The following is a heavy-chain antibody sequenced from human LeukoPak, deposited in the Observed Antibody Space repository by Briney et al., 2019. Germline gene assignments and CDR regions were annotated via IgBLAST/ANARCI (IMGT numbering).Heavy chain of an antibody. D-gene: IGHD3-22*01. J-gene: IGHJ4*02. CDR1: GFSFSSSA. CDR3: ARDGTGYSTYYFDY. CDR2: TSGGGGST. Sequence: PGGSLRLSCAASGFSFSSSAMTWVRQAPGKGLEWLSATSGGGGSTHYADSVKGRFTISRDNSKNTLYLQMNSLRADDTAVYYCARDGTGYSTYYFDYWGQGTQVTVSS. V-gene: IGHV3-23*01.